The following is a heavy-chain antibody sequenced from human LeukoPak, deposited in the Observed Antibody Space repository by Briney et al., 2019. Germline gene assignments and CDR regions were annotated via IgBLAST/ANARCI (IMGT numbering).Heavy chain of an antibody. CDR1: GGTFSSYA. CDR2: IIPIFGTA. CDR3: ARALGYCSGGSCYSMDY. Sequence: ASVKVSCKASGGTFSSYAISWGRQAPGQGLEWMGGIIPIFGTANYAQKFQGRVTITADKSTSTAYMELSRLRSEDTAVYYCARALGYCSGGSCYSMDYWGQGTLVTVSS. V-gene: IGHV1-69*06. J-gene: IGHJ4*02. D-gene: IGHD2-15*01.